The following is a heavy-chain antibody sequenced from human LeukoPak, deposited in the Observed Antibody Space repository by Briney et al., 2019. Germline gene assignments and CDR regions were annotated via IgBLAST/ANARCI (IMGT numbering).Heavy chain of an antibody. CDR1: GFTFSNYA. J-gene: IGHJ4*02. CDR2: ISGSGDST. V-gene: IGHV3-23*01. Sequence: PGGSLGLSCAASGFTFSNYAMRWVRQAPGEGVEWVSGISGSGDSTYYADSVKGRFTISRDNSKNTLYLQMNSLRAEDTAVYYCARRSGIAVAGAFDYWGQGTLVTVSS. CDR3: ARRSGIAVAGAFDY. D-gene: IGHD6-19*01.